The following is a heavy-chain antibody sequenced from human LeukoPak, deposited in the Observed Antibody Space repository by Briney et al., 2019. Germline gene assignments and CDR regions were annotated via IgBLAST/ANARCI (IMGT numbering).Heavy chain of an antibody. CDR1: GGSISSGDYY. J-gene: IGHJ4*02. V-gene: IGHV4-30-4*01. D-gene: IGHD5-12*01. CDR3: ARGVDIVATIPARVRIIFDY. Sequence: SQTLSLTCTVSGGSISSGDYYWSWIRQPPGKGLEWIGYIYYSGSTYYNASLKSRVTISVDTSKNQFSLKLSSVTAADTAVYYCARGVDIVATIPARVRIIFDYWGQGTLVTVSS. CDR2: IYYSGST.